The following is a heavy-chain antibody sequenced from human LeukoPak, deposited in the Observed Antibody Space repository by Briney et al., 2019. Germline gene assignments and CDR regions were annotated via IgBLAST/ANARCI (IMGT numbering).Heavy chain of an antibody. V-gene: IGHV3-23*01. J-gene: IGHJ4*02. CDR1: GLTFSSYA. Sequence: PGVSLRLSCAASGLTFSSYAMSWVRQAPGKGLEWVSAISGSGGSTYYADDVKGRFTISRDNSKNTLYLQMNSLRAEDTAVYYCAKDEIVVVPARFDYWGEGTLVTVSS. CDR3: AKDEIVVVPARFDY. CDR2: ISGSGGST. D-gene: IGHD2-2*01.